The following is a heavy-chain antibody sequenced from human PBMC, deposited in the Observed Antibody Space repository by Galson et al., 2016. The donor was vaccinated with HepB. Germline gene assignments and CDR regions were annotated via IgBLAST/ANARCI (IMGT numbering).Heavy chain of an antibody. Sequence: SVKVSCKASGYTFTNYGLSWVRQAPGQGLEWMGWVSGYTYITNYAQKFQGRVTMTTDTSTSTAYMELRSLRSDDTAVYYCARDIVGEWELRRPFDFWGQGTLVTVSS. CDR3: ARDIVGEWELRRPFDF. D-gene: IGHD1-26*01. V-gene: IGHV1-18*01. J-gene: IGHJ4*02. CDR1: GYTFTNYG. CDR2: VSGYTYIT.